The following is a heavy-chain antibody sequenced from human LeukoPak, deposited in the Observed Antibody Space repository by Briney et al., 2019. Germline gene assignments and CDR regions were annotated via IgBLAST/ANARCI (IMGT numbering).Heavy chain of an antibody. D-gene: IGHD1-7*01. CDR1: GGSISSYY. V-gene: IGHV4-4*07. CDR2: VHSSRGS. CDR3: ARENWDYGDDF. J-gene: IGHJ4*02. Sequence: SETLSLTCTVSGGSISSYYWSWIRQPPGKGLEWIGRVHSSRGSNYNPSLKSRVTMSVDTSKNQVSLKLIAVTAADSAVYYCARENWDYGDDFWGQGALVTVSS.